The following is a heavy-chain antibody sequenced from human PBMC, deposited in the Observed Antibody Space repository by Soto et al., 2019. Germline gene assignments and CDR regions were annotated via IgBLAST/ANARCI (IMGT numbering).Heavy chain of an antibody. D-gene: IGHD2-8*01. CDR2: IYTSGST. Sequence: QVQLQESGPGLVKPSETLSLTCTVSGGSISSYYWSWIRQPAGKGLEWIGRIYTSGSTNYNPSLRSRVTMSVDTSKNQFSLKLSSVTAADTAVYYCARDLMVYAIEGRFDPWGQGTLVTVSS. CDR1: GGSISSYY. CDR3: ARDLMVYAIEGRFDP. J-gene: IGHJ5*02. V-gene: IGHV4-4*07.